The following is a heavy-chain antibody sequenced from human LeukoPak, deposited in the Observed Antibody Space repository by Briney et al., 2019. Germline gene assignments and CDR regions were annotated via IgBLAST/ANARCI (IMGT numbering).Heavy chain of an antibody. CDR1: GFTFSGYT. CDR2: ISYDGSNK. CDR3: AREGRGVPGAIAAVKGFDY. V-gene: IGHV3-30*04. D-gene: IGHD6-13*01. Sequence: GGSLRLSCAASGFTFSGYTMHWVRQAPGKGLEWVAVISYDGSNKYYADSVKGRFTISRDNSKNTLYLQMNSLRSEDTAIYYCAREGRGVPGAIAAVKGFDYWGQGTLVTVSS. J-gene: IGHJ4*02.